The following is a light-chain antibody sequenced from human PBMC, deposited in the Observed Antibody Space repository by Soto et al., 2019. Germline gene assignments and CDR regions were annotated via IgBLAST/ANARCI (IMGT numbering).Light chain of an antibody. J-gene: IGKJ4*01. CDR1: QSVLYSSNNKNY. V-gene: IGKV4-1*01. CDR3: QQYYNTPIT. Sequence: DIVMTQSPDSLAVSLGERVTINCKSSQSVLYSSNNKNYLAWYQQKPGQPPKLLIYWASTRESGVPDRFSGSGSGTDFTLTISSLLAEDVAVYYCQQYYNTPITFGGGTKVEIK. CDR2: WAS.